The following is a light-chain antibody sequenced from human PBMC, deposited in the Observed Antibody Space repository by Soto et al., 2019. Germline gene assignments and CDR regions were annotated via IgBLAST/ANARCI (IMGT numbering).Light chain of an antibody. Sequence: EIVLTQSPGTLSLSPGERATLSCRASQSVSSSYLAWYQQKPGQAPRLLIYGASSRATGIPDRFSGSGSGTDFTLTISRLEPEDFAVYYCQQHGSSPPFGGGTKVDIK. V-gene: IGKV3-20*01. CDR2: GAS. CDR1: QSVSSSY. J-gene: IGKJ4*01. CDR3: QQHGSSPP.